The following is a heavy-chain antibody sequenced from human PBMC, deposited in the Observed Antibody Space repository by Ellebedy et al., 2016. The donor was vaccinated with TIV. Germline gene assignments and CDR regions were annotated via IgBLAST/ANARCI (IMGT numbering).Heavy chain of an antibody. CDR1: GLTFSSYS. CDR3: AREAGTTN. D-gene: IGHD1-1*01. CDR2: ISSSSSYI. J-gene: IGHJ4*02. Sequence: GESLKISXAASGLTFSSYSMNWVRQAPGKGLEWVSYISSSSSYIYYADSVKGRFTISRDNAKNSLYLQMNSLRAEDTAVYYCAREAGTTNWGQGTLVTVSS. V-gene: IGHV3-21*05.